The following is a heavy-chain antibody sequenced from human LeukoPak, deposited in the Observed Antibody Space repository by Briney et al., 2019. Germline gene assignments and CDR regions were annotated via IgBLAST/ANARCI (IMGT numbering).Heavy chain of an antibody. CDR3: ARPYYYDSRIDP. CDR1: GGSISRGDYY. J-gene: IGHJ5*02. V-gene: IGHV4-30-4*01. Sequence: PSQTLSLTCTVSGGSISRGDYYWSWIRQPPGKGPEWIGYTYYSGSTYYNPSLKSRATISVDTSKNQFSLKLTSVTAADTAVYYCARPYYYDSRIDPWGQGTLVTVSS. CDR2: TYYSGST. D-gene: IGHD3-22*01.